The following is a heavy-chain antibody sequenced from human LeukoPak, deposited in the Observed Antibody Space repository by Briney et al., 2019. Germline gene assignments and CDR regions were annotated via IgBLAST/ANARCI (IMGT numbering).Heavy chain of an antibody. Sequence: PSETLSLTCTVSGGSISSGSYYWSWIRQPAGKGLEWIGRIYTSGSTNYNPSLKSRVTISVDASKDQFSLKLSSVTAADTAVYYCARVHFWSGYFSYFDYWGQGTLVTVSS. CDR1: GGSISSGSYY. CDR2: IYTSGST. J-gene: IGHJ4*02. CDR3: ARVHFWSGYFSYFDY. D-gene: IGHD3-3*02. V-gene: IGHV4-61*02.